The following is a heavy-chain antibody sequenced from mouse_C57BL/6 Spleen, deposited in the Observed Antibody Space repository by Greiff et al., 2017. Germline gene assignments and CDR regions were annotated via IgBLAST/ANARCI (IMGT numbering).Heavy chain of an antibody. V-gene: IGHV1-18*01. D-gene: IGHD1-1*01. CDR1: GYTFTDYN. CDR2: INPNNGGT. Sequence: VQLQQSGPELVKPGASVKIPCKASGYTFTDYNMDWVKQSHGKSLEWIGDINPNNGGTIYNQKFKGKATLTVDKSSSTAYMELRSLTSEDTAVYYCARSLYYGSSYYAMDYWGQGTSVTVSS. CDR3: ARSLYYGSSYYAMDY. J-gene: IGHJ4*01.